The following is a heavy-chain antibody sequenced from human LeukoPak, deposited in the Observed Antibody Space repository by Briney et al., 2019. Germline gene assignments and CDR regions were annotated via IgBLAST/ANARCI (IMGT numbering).Heavy chain of an antibody. V-gene: IGHV4-34*01. CDR2: INHSGST. CDR1: GGSFSGYY. D-gene: IGHD4-17*01. CDR3: ARDTPLREGSAFDI. J-gene: IGHJ3*02. Sequence: SETLSLTCAVYGGSFSGYYWSCIRQPPGKGLEWIGEINHSGSTNYNPSLKSRVTISVDTSKNQFSLKLSSVTAADTAVYYCARDTPLREGSAFDIWGQGTMVTVSS.